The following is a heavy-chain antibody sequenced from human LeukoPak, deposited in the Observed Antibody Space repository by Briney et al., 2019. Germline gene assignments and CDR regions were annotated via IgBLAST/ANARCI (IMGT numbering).Heavy chain of an antibody. CDR3: ARNAPEYCSGGRCYPTGWFDP. J-gene: IGHJ5*02. CDR2: IKQDGNEK. V-gene: IGHV3-7*04. Sequence: GGPLSLSCTAPGFTFSSDWMSWVRQAPGKGLEWVANIKQDGNEKYYVDSVEGRFTISRDNAKNSLYLQMNSLRAEDTAVYYCARNAPEYCSGGRCYPTGWFDPWGQGTLVTVSS. CDR1: GFTFSSDW. D-gene: IGHD2-15*01.